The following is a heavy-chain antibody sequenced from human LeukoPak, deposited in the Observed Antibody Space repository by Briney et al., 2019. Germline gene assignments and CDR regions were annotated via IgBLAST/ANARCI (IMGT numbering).Heavy chain of an antibody. CDR2: IYHSGST. J-gene: IGHJ6*03. D-gene: IGHD2-2*01. CDR3: ARAEDIVVVPAAPPVNYYMGV. V-gene: IGHV4-30-2*01. CDR1: GGSISSGGYY. Sequence: SETLSLTCTVSGGSISSGGYYWSWIRQPPGKGLEWIGYIYHSGSTYYNPSLKSRVTISVDRSKNQFSLKLSSVTAADTAVYYCARAEDIVVVPAAPPVNYYMGVWGKGTTVTVSS.